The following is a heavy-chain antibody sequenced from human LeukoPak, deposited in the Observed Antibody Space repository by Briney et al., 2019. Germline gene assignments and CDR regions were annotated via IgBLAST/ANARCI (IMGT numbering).Heavy chain of an antibody. V-gene: IGHV3-21*01. D-gene: IGHD1-26*01. Sequence: GGSLRLSCGASGFTFNTYSMNWVRQAPGKGLEWVSSISSSSSYIYYADSVKGRFTISRDNAKNSLYLQMNSLRAEDTAVYYCAMEGYSGNYPAYWGQGTLVTVSS. CDR3: AMEGYSGNYPAY. CDR2: ISSSSSYI. J-gene: IGHJ4*02. CDR1: GFTFNTYS.